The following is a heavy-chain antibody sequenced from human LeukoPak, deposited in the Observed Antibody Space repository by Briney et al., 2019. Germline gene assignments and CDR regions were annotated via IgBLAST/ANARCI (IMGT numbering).Heavy chain of an antibody. J-gene: IGHJ6*02. Sequence: SQTLSLTCAISGDSVSTTTPIWNWIRQSPSRGLEWLGRTYYRSKWNYDYADSVKSRITISPDTSENQFSLQLQFVTPEDSAVYYCARRRHANNGVDVWGQGTTVTVSS. V-gene: IGHV6-1*01. CDR3: ARRRHANNGVDV. CDR2: TYYRSKWNY. CDR1: GDSVSTTTPI.